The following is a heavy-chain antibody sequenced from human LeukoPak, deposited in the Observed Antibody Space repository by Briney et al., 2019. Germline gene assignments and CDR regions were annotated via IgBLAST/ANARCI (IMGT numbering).Heavy chain of an antibody. Sequence: GGSLRLSCAASGGTFSSYAISWVRQAPGQGLEWMGGIIPIFGTANYAQKFQGRVTITADKSTSTAYMELSSLRSEDTAVYYCARGRVYYYYYMDVWGKGTTVTVSS. D-gene: IGHD6-6*01. J-gene: IGHJ6*03. V-gene: IGHV1-69*06. CDR1: GGTFSSYA. CDR3: ARGRVYYYYYMDV. CDR2: IIPIFGTA.